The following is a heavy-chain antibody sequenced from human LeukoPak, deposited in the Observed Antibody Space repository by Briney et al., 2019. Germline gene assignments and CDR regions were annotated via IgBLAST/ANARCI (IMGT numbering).Heavy chain of an antibody. Sequence: PSETLSLTCAVYSGSFSGYYWSWIRQPPGKGLEWIGEINHSGSTNYNPSLKSRVTISVDTSKNQFSLKLSSVTAADTAVYYCARSSQYYDFWSGYFRSGWFDPWGQGTLVTVSS. CDR3: ARSSQYYDFWSGYFRSGWFDP. CDR2: INHSGST. J-gene: IGHJ5*02. D-gene: IGHD3-3*01. CDR1: SGSFSGYY. V-gene: IGHV4-34*01.